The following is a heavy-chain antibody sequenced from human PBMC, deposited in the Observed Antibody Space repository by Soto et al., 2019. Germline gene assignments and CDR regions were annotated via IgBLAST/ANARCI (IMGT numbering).Heavy chain of an antibody. J-gene: IGHJ5*01. CDR3: ESDVPRKGFAS. V-gene: IGHV3-74*01. Sequence: EVQLVESGGGLVQPGGSLRLSCEASRGAFGDYWMHWVRQAPGKGLVWVSRINRDANDIIYADSVKGRFTASRDNGTNWGFLKVTRVRVGDRAAYYCESDVPRKGFASWGQGTLVPVSS. CDR2: INRDANDI. CDR1: RGAFGDYW. D-gene: IGHD3-10*02.